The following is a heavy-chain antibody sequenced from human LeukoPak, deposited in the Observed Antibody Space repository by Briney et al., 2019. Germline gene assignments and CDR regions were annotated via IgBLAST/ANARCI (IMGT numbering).Heavy chain of an antibody. Sequence: SQTLSLTCAVSGGSISSGGYSWSWIRQPPGKGLEWIGYIYHSGSTYYNPSPKSRVTISVDRSKNQFSLKLSSVTAADTAVYYCARGYYDSSGPFDYWGQGTLVTVSS. V-gene: IGHV4-30-2*01. CDR3: ARGYYDSSGPFDY. CDR1: GGSISSGGYS. J-gene: IGHJ4*02. D-gene: IGHD3-22*01. CDR2: IYHSGST.